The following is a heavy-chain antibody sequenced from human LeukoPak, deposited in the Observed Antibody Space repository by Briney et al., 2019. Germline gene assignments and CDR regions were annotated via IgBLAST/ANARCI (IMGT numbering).Heavy chain of an antibody. Sequence: GASVKVSCKASGYTFTSYYMHWVRQAPGQGLEWRGIINPSGGSTSYAQKFQGRVTMTSDTSTSTVYMELSSLRSEDTAVYYCARAGWGYCSSTSCWAPYYMDVWGKGTTVTVSS. CDR3: ARAGWGYCSSTSCWAPYYMDV. J-gene: IGHJ6*03. D-gene: IGHD2-2*01. V-gene: IGHV1-46*01. CDR1: GYTFTSYY. CDR2: INPSGGST.